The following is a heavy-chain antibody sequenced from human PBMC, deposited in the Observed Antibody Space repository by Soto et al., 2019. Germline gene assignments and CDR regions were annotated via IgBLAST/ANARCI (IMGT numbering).Heavy chain of an antibody. CDR2: IIPIFGTA. D-gene: IGHD6-19*01. V-gene: IGHV1-69*13. Sequence: GASMEVSCEASGGTFRSYAICWVRQDPGQGLEWMGGIIPIFGTANYAQKFQGRVTITADESTSTAYMELSSLRSEDTAVYYCAREPYSSGWYQAEAFDIWGQGTMVTVSS. J-gene: IGHJ3*02. CDR3: AREPYSSGWYQAEAFDI. CDR1: GGTFRSYA.